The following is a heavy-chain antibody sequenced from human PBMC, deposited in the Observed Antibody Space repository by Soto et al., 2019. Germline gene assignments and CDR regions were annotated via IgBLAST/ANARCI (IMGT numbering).Heavy chain of an antibody. CDR3: AKPLVRFDWLLPRTDY. CDR2: ISGSGGST. D-gene: IGHD3-9*01. V-gene: IGHV3-23*01. J-gene: IGHJ4*02. Sequence: PGGSLRLSCAASGFTFSSYAMSWVRQAPGKGLEWVSAISGSGGSTYYADSVKGRFTISRDNSKNTLYLQMNSLRAEDTAVYYCAKPLVRFDWLLPRTDYWGQGTLVTVSS. CDR1: GFTFSSYA.